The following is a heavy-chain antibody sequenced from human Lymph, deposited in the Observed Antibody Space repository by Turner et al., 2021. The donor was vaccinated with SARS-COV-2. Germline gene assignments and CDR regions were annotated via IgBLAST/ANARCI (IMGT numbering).Heavy chain of an antibody. D-gene: IGHD1-26*01. CDR1: GFTFSSYG. Sequence: EVQLLESGGGLVQPGGSLRLSCAASGFTFSSYGMSWVRQAPGKGLEWVSAISGSGGSTYYADSVKGRFTISRDNSKNTLYLQMNSLRAEDTAVYYCARAGSGSYLSWFDPWGQGTLVTVSS. J-gene: IGHJ5*02. V-gene: IGHV3-23*01. CDR2: ISGSGGST. CDR3: ARAGSGSYLSWFDP.